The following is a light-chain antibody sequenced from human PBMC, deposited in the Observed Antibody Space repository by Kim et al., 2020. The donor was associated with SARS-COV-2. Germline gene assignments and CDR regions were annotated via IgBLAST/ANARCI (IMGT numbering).Light chain of an antibody. V-gene: IGKV1-39*01. CDR2: GAS. CDR3: QESLRAPLT. CDR1: QSISTY. J-gene: IGKJ4*01. Sequence: SASVGDRVTITCRASQSISTYLNWYQQKPGKAPKLLIYGASTLQSGVPSRFSGSGSGTHFTLTISSLQPEDFATYYCQESLRAPLTFGGGTKV.